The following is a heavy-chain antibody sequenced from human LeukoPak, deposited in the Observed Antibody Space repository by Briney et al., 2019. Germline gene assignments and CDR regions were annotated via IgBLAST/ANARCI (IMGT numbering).Heavy chain of an antibody. J-gene: IGHJ4*02. CDR2: IRYDGSNK. Sequence: PGGSLRLSCAASGFTFSSYGMHWVRQAPGKGLEWVAFIRYDGSNKYYADSVKGRFTISRDNSKNTLYLQMNSLGAEDTAVYYCARITMVRGVIFDYWGQGTLVTVSS. CDR3: ARITMVRGVIFDY. CDR1: GFTFSSYG. V-gene: IGHV3-30*02. D-gene: IGHD3-10*01.